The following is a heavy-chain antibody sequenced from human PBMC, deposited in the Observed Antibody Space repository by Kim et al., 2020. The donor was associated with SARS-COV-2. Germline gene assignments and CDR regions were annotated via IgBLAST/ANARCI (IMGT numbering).Heavy chain of an antibody. D-gene: IGHD5-12*01. Sequence: SVKVSCKASGGTFSSYAISWVRQAPGQGLEWMGGIIPIFGTANYAQKFQGRVTITADESTSTAYMELSSLRSEDTAVYYCARGGFQEMATTYWGQGTLVTVSS. CDR2: IIPIFGTA. CDR3: ARGGFQEMATTY. CDR1: GGTFSSYA. V-gene: IGHV1-69*13. J-gene: IGHJ4*02.